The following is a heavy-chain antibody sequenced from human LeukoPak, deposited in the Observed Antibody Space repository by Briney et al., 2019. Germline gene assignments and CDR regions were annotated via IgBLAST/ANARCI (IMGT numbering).Heavy chain of an antibody. D-gene: IGHD3-10*01. Sequence: GESLKISCKGSGYSFTRNWIGWVRQMPGKGLEWMGIIYPGDFDTRYSPSFQGQVTISADQSIGTAYLQWSSLKASDTAMYYCARHPHGSTYFDYWGQGTLVTVSS. CDR3: ARHPHGSTYFDY. V-gene: IGHV5-51*01. CDR2: IYPGDFDT. CDR1: GYSFTRNW. J-gene: IGHJ4*02.